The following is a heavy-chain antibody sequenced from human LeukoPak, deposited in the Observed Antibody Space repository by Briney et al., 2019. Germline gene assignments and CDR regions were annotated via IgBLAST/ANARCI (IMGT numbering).Heavy chain of an antibody. V-gene: IGHV1-46*01. CDR3: ARDWASYYASRWCYAFDI. D-gene: IGHD3-3*01. J-gene: IGHJ3*02. CDR2: INPSGGST. Sequence: ASVKVSCKASGYTFTSYYMHWVRQAPGQGLEWMGIINPSGGSTSYAQKFQGRVTMTRDMSTSTVYMELSSLRSEDTAVYYCARDWASYYASRWCYAFDIWGQGTMVTVSS. CDR1: GYTFTSYY.